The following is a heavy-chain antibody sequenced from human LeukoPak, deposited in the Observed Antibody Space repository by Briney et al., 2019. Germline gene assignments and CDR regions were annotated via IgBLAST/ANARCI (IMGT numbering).Heavy chain of an antibody. CDR3: ARHVYGKGMYV. Sequence: SETLSLTCTVSGDSFSGYYWGWIRQPPGKGLECLGYIHSSEGTAYNPTLRSRLTISIDTSKNQFSLTLSSVTAADTAVYYCARHVYGKGMYVWGKGTTVTVSS. V-gene: IGHV4-59*08. D-gene: IGHD4-17*01. J-gene: IGHJ6*04. CDR2: IHSSEGT. CDR1: GDSFSGYY.